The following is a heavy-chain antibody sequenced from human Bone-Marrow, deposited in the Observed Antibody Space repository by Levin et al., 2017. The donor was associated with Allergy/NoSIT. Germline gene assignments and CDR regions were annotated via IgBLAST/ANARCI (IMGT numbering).Heavy chain of an antibody. V-gene: IGHV4-4*02. D-gene: IGHD7-27*01. CDR3: ARLPNWQYYYFDY. CDR1: GGSISRSNW. CDR2: IYYSGST. Sequence: SQTLSLTCVVSGGSISRSNWWSWVRQPPGKGLEWIGEIYYSGSTNYNPSFESRATLSVDTSNNQLSLRLTSVTAADTAVYYCARLPNWQYYYFDYWGPGTEVTVSS. J-gene: IGHJ4*02.